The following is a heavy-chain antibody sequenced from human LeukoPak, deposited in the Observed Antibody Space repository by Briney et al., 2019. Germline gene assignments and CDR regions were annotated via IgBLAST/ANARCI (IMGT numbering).Heavy chain of an antibody. CDR2: IRGGGEDT. D-gene: IGHD2/OR15-2a*01. CDR3: HTVVLDARATFC. Sequence: PGGPLRLSCAASGFRFSTYSMTWVRQAPGKGLEWVSSIRGGGEDTYYADSVKGRFTISRDNSKNTVSLQMNSLRADDTAVYYRHTVVLDARATFCWGPGIPVTV. V-gene: IGHV3-23*01. CDR1: GFRFSTYS. J-gene: IGHJ2*01.